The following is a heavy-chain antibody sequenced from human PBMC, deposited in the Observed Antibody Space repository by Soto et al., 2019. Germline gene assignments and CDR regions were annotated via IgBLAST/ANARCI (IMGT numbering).Heavy chain of an antibody. Sequence: SETLSLTCAVSGGSISSSNWWSWVRQPPGKGLEWIGEIYHSGSTNYNPSLKSRVTISVDKSKNQFSLKLSSVTAADTAVYYCARDAGDLTSEPQMTKWSAFDIWGQGTMVTVSS. D-gene: IGHD3-16*01. CDR3: ARDAGDLTSEPQMTKWSAFDI. J-gene: IGHJ3*02. CDR1: GGSISSSNW. CDR2: IYHSGST. V-gene: IGHV4-4*02.